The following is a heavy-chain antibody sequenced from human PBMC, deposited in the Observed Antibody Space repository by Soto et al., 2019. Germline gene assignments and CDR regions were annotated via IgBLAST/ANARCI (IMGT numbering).Heavy chain of an antibody. CDR2: ISAYNANT. J-gene: IGHJ4*02. V-gene: IGHV1-18*01. D-gene: IGHD1-26*01. Sequence: QVPLVQSGPEVKKPGASVKVSCKTSGYTPTNYDIGWVRQDPGQGLEYMGWISAYNANTNYARKLQDRVTLTTDTSTRTAYMEPRSLQSDDTAIYYCARGLYRRGTYYAFDNWGQGTRVTVPS. CDR1: GYTPTNYD. CDR3: ARGLYRRGTYYAFDN.